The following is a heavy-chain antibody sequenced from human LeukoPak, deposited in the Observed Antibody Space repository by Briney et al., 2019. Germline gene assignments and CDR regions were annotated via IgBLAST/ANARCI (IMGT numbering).Heavy chain of an antibody. D-gene: IGHD5-12*01. CDR2: VSHDGSTK. Sequence: PGGSLRLSCAASGFSFTTHAMHWVRQAPGKGLEWVAVVSHDGSTKYCTDSVRGRFTISRDNSKSTFYLQMNRLRTDDTAVYYCARAIVGTENFDYWGQGTLVTVSS. CDR1: GFSFTTHA. CDR3: ARAIVGTENFDY. J-gene: IGHJ4*02. V-gene: IGHV3-30*10.